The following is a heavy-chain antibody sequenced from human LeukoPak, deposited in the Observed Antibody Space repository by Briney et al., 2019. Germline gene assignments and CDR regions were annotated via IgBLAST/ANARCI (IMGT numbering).Heavy chain of an antibody. CDR2: IYYSGST. V-gene: IGHV4-39*01. CDR1: GGSISSSSYY. D-gene: IGHD6-19*01. CDR3: ARHSGAGTGFVY. J-gene: IGHJ4*02. Sequence: SETLSLTCTVSGGSISSSSYYWGWIRQPPGKGLEWIGSIYYSGSTYYGPSLKSRLTISIDTSKNQFSLKLSSVTAADTAVYYCARHSGAGTGFVYWGQGTLVTVSS.